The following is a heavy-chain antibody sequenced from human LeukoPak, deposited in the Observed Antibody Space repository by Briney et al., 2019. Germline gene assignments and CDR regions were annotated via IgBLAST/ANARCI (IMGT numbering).Heavy chain of an antibody. Sequence: SETLSLTCTVSGGSSTNYFWSWVRQSPGKGLEWVGYIYNSGNTNYNPSLKSRVTISRDMSRNQFSLKLRSVTAADTAVYYCARVSGSGWYYFDHWGHGTLVTVSS. V-gene: IGHV4-59*01. D-gene: IGHD6-19*01. CDR3: ARVSGSGWYYFDH. CDR2: IYNSGNT. J-gene: IGHJ4*01. CDR1: GGSSTNYF.